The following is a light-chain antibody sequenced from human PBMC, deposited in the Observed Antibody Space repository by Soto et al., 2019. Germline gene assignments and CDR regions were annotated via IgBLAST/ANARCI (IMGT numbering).Light chain of an antibody. J-gene: IGKJ2*01. CDR2: GAS. CDR1: QSISSN. Sequence: IVMTQSPATLSVSPGERATLSCRASQSISSNLAWYQQKPGQAPRLLIYGASTRATDIPARFSGSGSGTDFTLTISSLQSEDFAVYYCQQYNNWPPMYTFGQGTKLEIK. CDR3: QQYNNWPPMYT. V-gene: IGKV3-15*01.